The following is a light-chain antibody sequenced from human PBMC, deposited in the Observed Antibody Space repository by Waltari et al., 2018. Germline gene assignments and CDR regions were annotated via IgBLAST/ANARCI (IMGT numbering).Light chain of an antibody. CDR1: QSIGNAY. CDR2: GAS. CDR3: QQTYNNPPF. J-gene: IGKJ4*01. V-gene: IGKV1-39*01. Sequence: DIQMTQSPSSLSASVGDRVTITCRSSQSIGNAYFNWYQQKPGKAPKLLIYGASTLQSGVPSRFIGSGSGTDFTLTIISLQPEDFATYYCQQTYNNPPFFGGGTRVEI.